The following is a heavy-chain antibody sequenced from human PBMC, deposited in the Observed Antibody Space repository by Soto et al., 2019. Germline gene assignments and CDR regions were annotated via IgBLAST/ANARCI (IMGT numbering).Heavy chain of an antibody. D-gene: IGHD2-2*01. CDR2: ISGSGGHI. Sequence: GGSLRLSCAASGFTFGNYAMSWVRQTPGKGLEWVSSISGSGGHIYYTGSVKGRFTISRDNSKNTLYLQMNSLRVDDTAMYYCAKGGYCSSTSCYFMEFDYWGQGTLVTVSS. V-gene: IGHV3-23*01. CDR3: AKGGYCSSTSCYFMEFDY. J-gene: IGHJ4*02. CDR1: GFTFGNYA.